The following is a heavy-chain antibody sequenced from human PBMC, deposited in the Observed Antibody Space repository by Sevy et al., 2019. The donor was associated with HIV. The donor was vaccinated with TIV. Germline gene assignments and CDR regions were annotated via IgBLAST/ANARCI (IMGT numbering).Heavy chain of an antibody. CDR3: ARAYAHYGNSIGFYYGMDV. Sequence: GGSLRLSCEASGFTFSSYWMHWVRQAPGKGLLWVSLINGDGGSANYADSVKGRFIISRDNAKNTLYLQMNSLRAEDTAMYYCARAYAHYGNSIGFYYGMDVWGQGITVTVSS. CDR2: INGDGGSA. D-gene: IGHD4-17*01. CDR1: GFTFSSYW. V-gene: IGHV3-74*01. J-gene: IGHJ6*02.